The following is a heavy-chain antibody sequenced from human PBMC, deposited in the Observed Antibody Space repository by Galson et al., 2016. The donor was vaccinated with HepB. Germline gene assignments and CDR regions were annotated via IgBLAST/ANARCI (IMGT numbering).Heavy chain of an antibody. CDR3: AREGTGSSSFIYYYYGMDV. CDR2: ITSRSTAI. J-gene: IGHJ6*02. V-gene: IGHV3-48*04. Sequence: SLRFSCAASGFTLSSYSMNWVRQTPGKGLEWVSYITSRSTAIYYADSVKGRFTISRDNARNSLYLQMNSLRAEDTAVYYCAREGTGSSSFIYYYYGMDVWGQGTTVTVSS. D-gene: IGHD6-13*01. CDR1: GFTLSSYS.